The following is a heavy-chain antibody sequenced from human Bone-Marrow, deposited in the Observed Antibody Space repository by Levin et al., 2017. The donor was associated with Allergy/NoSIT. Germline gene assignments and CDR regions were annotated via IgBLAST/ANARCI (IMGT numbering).Heavy chain of an antibody. CDR1: GFTFSNAW. J-gene: IGHJ4*02. V-gene: IGHV3-15*01. Sequence: GESLKISCAASGFTFSNAWMSWVRQAPGKGLEWIGRIKSKTDGGTTDYAAPVKGRFTILRDDSKITLYLQMSSLKPEDTAVYYCAVPKTNYYDSSGWPHWGQGTLVTVSS. CDR2: IKSKTDGGTT. CDR3: AVPKTNYYDSSGWPH. D-gene: IGHD3-22*01.